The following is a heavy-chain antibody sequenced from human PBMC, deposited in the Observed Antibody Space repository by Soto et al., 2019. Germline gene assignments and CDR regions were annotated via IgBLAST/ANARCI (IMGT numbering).Heavy chain of an antibody. CDR2: ISAYNGNT. CDR3: ARAERGSHRVTLDY. CDR1: GYTFTSYG. D-gene: IGHD5-18*01. Sequence: ASVKVSCKASGYTFTSYGISWVRQAPGQGLEWMGWISAYNGNTNYAQKLQGRVTMTTDTSTSTAYMELRRLRSDDTAVYYCARAERGSHRVTLDYWGQGSLVIVSS. V-gene: IGHV1-18*01. J-gene: IGHJ4*02.